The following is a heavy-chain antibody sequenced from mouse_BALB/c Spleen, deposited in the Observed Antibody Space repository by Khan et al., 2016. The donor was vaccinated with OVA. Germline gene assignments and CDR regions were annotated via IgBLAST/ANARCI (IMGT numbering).Heavy chain of an antibody. CDR2: IWSGGST. CDR1: GFSLTTYG. Sequence: VELKESGPGLVQPSQSLSITCTVSGFSLTTYGVHWVRQSPGKGLEWLGVIWSGGSTDYNAAFISRLSIRKDSSQSHVFFKMNSLQVNDTAIYYCARNYDYDEGLAYWGQGTLVTVSA. V-gene: IGHV2-2*02. CDR3: ARNYDYDEGLAY. D-gene: IGHD2-4*01. J-gene: IGHJ3*01.